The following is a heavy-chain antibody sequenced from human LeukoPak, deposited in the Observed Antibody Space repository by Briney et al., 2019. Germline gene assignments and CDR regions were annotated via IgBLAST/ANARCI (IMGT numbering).Heavy chain of an antibody. CDR3: TKEDRQLVCAY. Sequence: GGSQRLSCEASGFTFASHAMGWVRQAPGKGLEWVSSITGSAKTTYYADSVKGRFTISRDNSRNTVDLQLTSLRAEDTATYYCTKEDRQLVCAYWCQGTLVTVSS. V-gene: IGHV3-23*01. J-gene: IGHJ4*02. D-gene: IGHD5-18*01. CDR1: GFTFASHA. CDR2: ITGSAKTT.